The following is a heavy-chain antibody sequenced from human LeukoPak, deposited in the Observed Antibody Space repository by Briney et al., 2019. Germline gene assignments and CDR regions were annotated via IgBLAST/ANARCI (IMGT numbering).Heavy chain of an antibody. D-gene: IGHD1-26*01. Sequence: GGSLRLSCEVSGFSFSTYWMTWVRQAPGKGLEWVANINQHGSETYYVDSVKGRFIISRDNAKNSLFLQMDSLTGEDTAVYYCSRGGLWRYSGTYSDYYYYYMDVWGKGTTVTVSS. J-gene: IGHJ6*03. V-gene: IGHV3-7*01. CDR3: SRGGLWRYSGTYSDYYYYYMDV. CDR2: INQHGSET. CDR1: GFSFSTYW.